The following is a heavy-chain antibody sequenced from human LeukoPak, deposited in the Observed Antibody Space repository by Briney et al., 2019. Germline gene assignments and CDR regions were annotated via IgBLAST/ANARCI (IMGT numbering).Heavy chain of an antibody. CDR1: GGSFSGYY. CDR2: INHSGST. V-gene: IGHV4-34*01. CDR3: ASAPLDIVVVVAATAADTYFDY. D-gene: IGHD2-15*01. Sequence: SETLSLTCAVYGGSFSGYYWSWIRQPPGKGLEWIGEINHSGSTNYNPSLKSRVTISVYTSKNQFSLKLSSVTAADTAVYYCASAPLDIVVVVAATAADTYFDYWGQGTLVTVSS. J-gene: IGHJ4*02.